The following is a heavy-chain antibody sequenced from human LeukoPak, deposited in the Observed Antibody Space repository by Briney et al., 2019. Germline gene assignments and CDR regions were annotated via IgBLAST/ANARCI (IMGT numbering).Heavy chain of an antibody. Sequence: SETLSLTCTVSGGSISNGGYYWSWIRQHPGKGLEWIGYIYDSGTTYYNPALQSRVTISVDTSRTQFSLKLSSVTAADTAVYYCARGPGGGTYSDAFDIWGQGTMVTVSS. V-gene: IGHV4-31*03. CDR2: IYDSGTT. CDR1: GGSISNGGYY. CDR3: ARGPGGGTYSDAFDI. D-gene: IGHD1-26*01. J-gene: IGHJ3*02.